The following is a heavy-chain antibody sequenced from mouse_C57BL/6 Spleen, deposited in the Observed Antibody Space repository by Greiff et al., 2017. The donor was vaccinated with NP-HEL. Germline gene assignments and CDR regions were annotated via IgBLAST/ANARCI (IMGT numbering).Heavy chain of an antibody. CDR3: AREDDGYSIWERAWFAY. V-gene: IGHV1-72*01. CDR2: IDPNSGGT. D-gene: IGHD2-3*01. J-gene: IGHJ3*01. CDR1: GYTFTSYW. Sequence: QVQLQQPGAELVKPGASVKLSCKASGYTFTSYWMHWVKQRPGRGLEWIGRIDPNSGGTKYNEKFKSKATLTVDKPSSTAYMQLSSLTSEDSAVYYCAREDDGYSIWERAWFAYWGQGTLVTVSA.